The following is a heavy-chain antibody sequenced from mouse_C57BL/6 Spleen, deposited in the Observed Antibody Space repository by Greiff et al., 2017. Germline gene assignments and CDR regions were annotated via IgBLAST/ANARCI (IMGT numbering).Heavy chain of an antibody. D-gene: IGHD3-3*01. CDR2: IYPGDGDP. J-gene: IGHJ2*01. CDR3: ARSLGFDY. Sequence: VQLQQSGPELVKPGASVKISCKASGYAFSSSWMNWVKQRPGKGLEWIGRIYPGDGDPNYNGKFKGKATLTADKSSSTAYMPLSSLTSEDSAVYFCARSLGFDYWGQGTTLTVSS. CDR1: GYAFSSSW. V-gene: IGHV1-82*01.